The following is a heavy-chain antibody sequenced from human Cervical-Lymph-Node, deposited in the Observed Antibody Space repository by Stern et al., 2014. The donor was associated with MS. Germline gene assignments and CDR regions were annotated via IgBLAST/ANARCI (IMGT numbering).Heavy chain of an antibody. CDR3: ARQPDYSDFLDF. Sequence: DQLVESGAEVKKPGASMTISCKTSGYNFIDHAIHWVRQAPGQRLEWMGRINGGPGTTKYSQKFQGRVSFTRDKAASAAYMDLSSLSPDDTAVYYCARQPDYSDFLDFWGQGTLVTVSS. CDR1: GYNFIDHA. J-gene: IGHJ4*02. CDR2: INGGPGTT. D-gene: IGHD4-11*01. V-gene: IGHV1-3*01.